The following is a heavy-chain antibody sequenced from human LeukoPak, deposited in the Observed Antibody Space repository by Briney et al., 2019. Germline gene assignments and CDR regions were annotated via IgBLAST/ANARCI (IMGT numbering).Heavy chain of an antibody. V-gene: IGHV3-23*01. CDR2: ISGSAHKI. J-gene: IGHJ3*02. CDR3: ARDILSQGPDAFDI. Sequence: GGSLRLSCAASGFTFSSSAMSWVRQAPGKGLDWVSVISGSAHKIRYADSVKGRFAISRDNSKNTLYLQMNSLRAEDTAVYYCARDILSQGPDAFDIWGQGTMVTVSS. D-gene: IGHD2/OR15-2a*01. CDR1: GFTFSSSA.